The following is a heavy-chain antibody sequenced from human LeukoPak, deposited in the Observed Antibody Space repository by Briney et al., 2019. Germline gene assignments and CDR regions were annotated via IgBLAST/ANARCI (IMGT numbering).Heavy chain of an antibody. CDR2: ISAYNGNT. CDR1: GYTFTGYY. D-gene: IGHD2-2*01. Sequence: ASVKVSCKASGYTFTGYYMHWVRQAPGQGLEWMGWISAYNGNTNYAQKLQGRVTMTTDTSTSTAYMELRSLRSDDTAVYYCVLLRPWFFFDYWGQGTLVTVSS. V-gene: IGHV1-18*04. J-gene: IGHJ4*02. CDR3: VLLRPWFFFDY.